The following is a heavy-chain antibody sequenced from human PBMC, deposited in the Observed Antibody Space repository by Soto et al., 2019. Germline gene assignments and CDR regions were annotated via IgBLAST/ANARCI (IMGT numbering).Heavy chain of an antibody. V-gene: IGHV1-69*12. J-gene: IGHJ6*02. CDR1: GGSLSNYG. Sequence: QVQLVQSGAEVKKPGSSVTVSCKASGGSLSNYGISWVRQAPGQGLEWMGAIIPVFGTPNYAQKFQDRVTITADESTTRGYMEVRSLTSEDTAVYYCARGDATKIVVTTYYAMDVWGQGTTVTVSS. CDR2: IIPVFGTP. D-gene: IGHD3-22*01. CDR3: ARGDATKIVVTTYYAMDV.